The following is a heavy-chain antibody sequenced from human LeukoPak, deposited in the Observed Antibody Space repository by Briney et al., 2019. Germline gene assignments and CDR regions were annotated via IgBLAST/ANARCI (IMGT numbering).Heavy chain of an antibody. J-gene: IGHJ4*02. D-gene: IGHD3-9*01. CDR3: AMTDRYAGRPFDY. CDR1: GYILIEVA. V-gene: IGHV1-24*01. CDR2: FDPEDGEDGET. Sequence: GASVKVSCKVSGYILIEVAMHWVRQAPGKGLEWVGSFDPEDGEDGETHYAQKFQGRVTMTEDASTDTAYMELTRLSSEDTALYYCAMTDRYAGRPFDYWGQGTLVTVSS.